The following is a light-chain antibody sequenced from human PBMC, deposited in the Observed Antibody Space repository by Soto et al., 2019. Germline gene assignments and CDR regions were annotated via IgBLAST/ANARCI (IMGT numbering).Light chain of an antibody. J-gene: IGKJ4*01. Sequence: DIQMTQSPSSVSASVGDRVTITCRASQGISSWLAWYQQKPEEAPKLVIYDASSLQSGVPSRFSGSGSGTDFTFTISGLQPEDIATYYCQQYDNLPLTFGGGTKVDIK. V-gene: IGKV1D-16*01. CDR3: QQYDNLPLT. CDR1: QGISSW. CDR2: DAS.